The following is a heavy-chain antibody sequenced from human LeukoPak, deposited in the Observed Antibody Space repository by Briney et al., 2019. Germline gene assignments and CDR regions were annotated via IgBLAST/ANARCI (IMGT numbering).Heavy chain of an antibody. D-gene: IGHD3-10*01. CDR2: ISGSGGST. CDR3: AKSPSGYMVRGVHVDY. Sequence: GGALGLSCAASGFTFSSYAMSWVPQAPGKGLEWVSAISGSGGSTYYADSVKGRFTISRDNYKNTLYLQMNSLRAEDTAVYYCAKSPSGYMVRGVHVDYWGQGTLVTVSS. V-gene: IGHV3-23*01. J-gene: IGHJ4*02. CDR1: GFTFSSYA.